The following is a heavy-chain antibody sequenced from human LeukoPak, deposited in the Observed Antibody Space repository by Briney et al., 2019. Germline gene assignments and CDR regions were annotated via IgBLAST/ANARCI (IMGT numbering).Heavy chain of an antibody. V-gene: IGHV4-4*07. Sequence: PSETLSLTCTVSGGSISSYYWSWIRQPAGKGLEWIGRIYTSGSTNYNPSLKSRVTMSVDTSKNQFSLKLGSVTAADTAVYYCARERVRIAAAGSGWFDPRGQGTLVTVSS. CDR3: ARERVRIAAAGSGWFDP. CDR2: IYTSGST. D-gene: IGHD6-13*01. CDR1: GGSISSYY. J-gene: IGHJ5*02.